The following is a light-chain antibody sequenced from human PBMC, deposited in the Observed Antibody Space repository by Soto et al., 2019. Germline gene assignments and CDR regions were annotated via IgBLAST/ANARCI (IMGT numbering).Light chain of an antibody. CDR2: DAS. V-gene: IGKV1-5*01. Sequence: DIQMTQSPSTLSASVGDRVTITCRASQSINTWLAWYQQKPGKAPKLLIHDASSLASGVPSRFSGSGSGTEFTRTMSSLQPDDFATYDCHRYNRYFGGGTRVEIK. CDR1: QSINTW. J-gene: IGKJ4*01. CDR3: HRYNRY.